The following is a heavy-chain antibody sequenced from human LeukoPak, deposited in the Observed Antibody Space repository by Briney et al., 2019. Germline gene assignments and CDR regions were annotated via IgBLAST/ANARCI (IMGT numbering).Heavy chain of an antibody. CDR3: ARQGGGYSSHGFDY. CDR2: IYYSGST. V-gene: IGHV4-59*08. D-gene: IGHD4-4*01. J-gene: IGHJ4*02. CDR1: GGSISSYY. Sequence: TSETLSLTCTVSGGSISSYYWSWIRQPPGKGLEWIGYIYYSGSTNYNPSLKSRVTISVDTSKNQFSLKLRSVTAADTAVYYCARQGGGYSSHGFDYWGQGTLVTVSS.